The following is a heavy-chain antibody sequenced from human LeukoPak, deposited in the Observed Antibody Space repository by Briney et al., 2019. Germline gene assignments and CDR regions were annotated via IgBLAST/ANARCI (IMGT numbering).Heavy chain of an antibody. V-gene: IGHV1-18*01. J-gene: IGHJ4*02. CDR3: ARDLANGPVDY. CDR1: GYTFTSYG. Sequence: ASVKVSCKASGYTFTSYGISWVRQAPGQGLEWMGWISAYNGNTNYAQKLQGRVTITTDESTSTAYMELSSLRSEDTAVYYCARDLANGPVDYWGQGTLVTVSS. CDR2: ISAYNGNT.